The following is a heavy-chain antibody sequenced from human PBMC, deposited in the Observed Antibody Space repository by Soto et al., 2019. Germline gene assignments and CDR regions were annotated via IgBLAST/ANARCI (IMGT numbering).Heavy chain of an antibody. CDR2: IYHSGSI. J-gene: IGHJ4*02. V-gene: IGHV4-30-2*01. CDR1: GGSISSGDYS. Sequence: SETLSLTCAVSGGSISSGDYSWSWIRQPPGKGLEWIGYIYHSGSIYYNPSLQSRVTISIDRSKNQFSLRLSSVTAADTAVYYCARSFGSSPTAFDNGGQGTLVTVS. CDR3: ARSFGSSPTAFDN. D-gene: IGHD6-6*01.